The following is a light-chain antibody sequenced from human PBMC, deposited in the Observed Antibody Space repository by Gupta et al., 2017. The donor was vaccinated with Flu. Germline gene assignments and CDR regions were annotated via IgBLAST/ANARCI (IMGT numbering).Light chain of an antibody. V-gene: IGLV1-51*02. Sequence: QSVLTPPPSVSAAPGQKVTISCAGSTSNIGGNYVAWYQHLPGTSPKLLISEDNVRPSGIPDRFSGAKSGTSATLGSTGLQTGDEADYYCDTWDSSRSAAVFGGGTKLTVL. CDR2: EDN. CDR3: DTWDSSRSAAV. J-gene: IGLJ3*02. CDR1: TSNIGGNY.